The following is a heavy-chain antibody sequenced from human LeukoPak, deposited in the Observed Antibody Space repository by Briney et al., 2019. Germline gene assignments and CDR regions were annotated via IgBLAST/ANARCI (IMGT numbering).Heavy chain of an antibody. Sequence: GGSLRLSSAASGFTVSSNYMSWVRQAPGKGLEWVSVIYSGGSTYYADSVKGRFTISRDNSKNTLYLQMNSLRAEDTAVYYCAREAKDYDYVWGSYRFFDYWGQGTLVTVSS. J-gene: IGHJ4*02. V-gene: IGHV3-66*01. CDR3: AREAKDYDYVWGSYRFFDY. D-gene: IGHD3-16*02. CDR2: IYSGGST. CDR1: GFTVSSNY.